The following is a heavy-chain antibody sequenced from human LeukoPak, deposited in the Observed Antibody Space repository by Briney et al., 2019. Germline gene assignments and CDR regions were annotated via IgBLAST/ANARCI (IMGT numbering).Heavy chain of an antibody. CDR2: FIPNLGIA. CDR1: GGTFSSYA. D-gene: IGHD3-10*01. V-gene: IGHV1-69*04. CDR3: ARDGSGTYFDY. Sequence: GASVKVSCKASGGTFSSYAISWVRQAPGQGREWMGRFIPNLGIANYAQKFQGRVTITADKSTNTAYMELSSLRSEDTAVYYCARDGSGTYFDYWGQGTLVTVSS. J-gene: IGHJ4*02.